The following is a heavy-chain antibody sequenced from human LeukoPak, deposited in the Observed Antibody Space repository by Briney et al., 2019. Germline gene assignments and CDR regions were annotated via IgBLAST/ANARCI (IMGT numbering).Heavy chain of an antibody. D-gene: IGHD6-13*01. CDR1: GFTFSYHW. V-gene: IGHV3-7*01. Sequence: GGSLRPSCAASGFTFSYHWMTWVRQAPGKGLEWVANIKNDGTVKNYVDSVKGRFTIFRDNAKNSLYLQMNSLRAEDTAVYYCAKDSYSKGDYWGQGVLVTVSS. J-gene: IGHJ4*02. CDR3: AKDSYSKGDY. CDR2: IKNDGTVK.